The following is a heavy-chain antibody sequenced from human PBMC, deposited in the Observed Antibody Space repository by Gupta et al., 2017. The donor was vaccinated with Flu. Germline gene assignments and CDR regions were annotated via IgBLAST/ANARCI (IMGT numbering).Heavy chain of an antibody. CDR2: INPHSGTT. CDR1: EYTFTAYY. D-gene: IGHD2-2*02. Sequence: QVQLVQSGAEVKKPGASVKVSCKASEYTFTAYYIHWVRQAPGQGLEWMGRINPHSGTTNYEQKFQGRVTVTMDTSISTAYMDLSRLRSDDTAVYYCAREKHCSTSSCYRWFDPWGQGTLGTVSS. CDR3: AREKHCSTSSCYRWFDP. J-gene: IGHJ5*02. V-gene: IGHV1-2*06.